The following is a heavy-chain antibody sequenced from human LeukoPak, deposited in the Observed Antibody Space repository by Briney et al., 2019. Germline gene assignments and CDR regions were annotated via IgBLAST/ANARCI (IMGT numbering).Heavy chain of an antibody. J-gene: IGHJ4*02. CDR2: ISGSGGST. CDR3: AKAPVEITFRGRGYYFDY. Sequence: PGVSLRLSCAASGFTFSSYAMSWVRQAPGKGLEWVSAISGSGGSTYYADSVKGRFTISRDNSKNTLYLQMNSLRAEDTAVYYCAKAPVEITFRGRGYYFDYWGQGTLVTVSS. CDR1: GFTFSSYA. V-gene: IGHV3-23*01. D-gene: IGHD3-16*01.